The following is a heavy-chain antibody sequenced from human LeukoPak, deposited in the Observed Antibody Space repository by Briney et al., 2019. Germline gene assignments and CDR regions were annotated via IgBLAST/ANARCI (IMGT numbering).Heavy chain of an antibody. CDR3: ARRAYYDSSGYHPTSGYFDL. CDR2: IYSNGIT. V-gene: IGHV4-4*08. J-gene: IGHJ2*01. D-gene: IGHD3-22*01. Sequence: SETLSLIRSLSGGSMFSYYWNWIRQPPGKGLEWIGYIYSNGITKYSPSLRSRGTISFATSRNQFSLRLTSVTAADTAIYYCARRAYYDSSGYHPTSGYFDLWGRGTLVTVSS. CDR1: GGSMFSYY.